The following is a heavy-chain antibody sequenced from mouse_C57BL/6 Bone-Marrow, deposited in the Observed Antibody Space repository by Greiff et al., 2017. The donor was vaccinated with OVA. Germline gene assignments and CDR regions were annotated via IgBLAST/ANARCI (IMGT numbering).Heavy chain of an antibody. CDR1: GYTFTSYG. J-gene: IGHJ1*03. CDR2: IYPRSGNT. D-gene: IGHD1-1*01. Sequence: VQVVESGAELARPGASVKLSCKASGYTFTSYGISWVKQRPGQGLEWIGEIYPRSGNTYYNEKFKGKATLTADKSSSTAYMELLSLTSEDSAVDFCARFYCSWYFDVWGTGTTVTVSS. V-gene: IGHV1-81*01. CDR3: ARFYCSWYFDV.